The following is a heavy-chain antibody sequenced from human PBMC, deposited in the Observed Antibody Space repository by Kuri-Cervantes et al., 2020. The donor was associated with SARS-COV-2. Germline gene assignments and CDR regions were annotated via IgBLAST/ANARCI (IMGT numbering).Heavy chain of an antibody. J-gene: IGHJ4*02. CDR1: GFTFSSYW. CDR2: ISSSSSTI. Sequence: GESLKISCAASGFTFSSYWMSWVRQAPGKGLEWVSYISSSSSTIYYADSVKGRFTISRDNAKNSLYLQMDSLRAEDTALYYCTRRRDGYNQGYFDLWGQGTLVTVSS. D-gene: IGHD5-24*01. CDR3: TRRRDGYNQGYFDL. V-gene: IGHV3-48*01.